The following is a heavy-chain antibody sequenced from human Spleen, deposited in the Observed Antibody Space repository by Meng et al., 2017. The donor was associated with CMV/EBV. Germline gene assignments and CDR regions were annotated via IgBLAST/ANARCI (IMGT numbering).Heavy chain of an antibody. Sequence: FTSYGISWVRQAPGQGLEWMEWISAYNGNTNYAQKLQGRVTMTTDTSTSTAYMELRSLRSDDTAVYYCARGGVGKYYDSSGYLFDYWGQGTLVTVSS. CDR1: FTSYG. J-gene: IGHJ4*02. CDR2: ISAYNGNT. V-gene: IGHV1-18*01. CDR3: ARGGVGKYYDSSGYLFDY. D-gene: IGHD3-22*01.